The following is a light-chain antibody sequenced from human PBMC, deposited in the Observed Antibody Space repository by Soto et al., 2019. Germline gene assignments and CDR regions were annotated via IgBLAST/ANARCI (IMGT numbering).Light chain of an antibody. V-gene: IGKV3-20*01. CDR3: QQYGRSPNT. CDR1: QSVSSTY. Sequence: EVVLTQSPGTPSLSPGERATLSCRASQSVSSTYLAWYQQKPGQSPRLLIYSTSSRATGIPDRFSGSGSGTDFTLTISRLEPEDFAVYYCQQYGRSPNTFGQGTKLVI. J-gene: IGKJ2*01. CDR2: STS.